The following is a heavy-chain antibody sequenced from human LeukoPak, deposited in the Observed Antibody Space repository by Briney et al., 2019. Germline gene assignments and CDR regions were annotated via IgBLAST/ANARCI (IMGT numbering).Heavy chain of an antibody. Sequence: SETLSLTCAVSGGSISSGGYSWSWIRQPPGQGLEWIGYIYYSGSTNYNPSLKSRVTISVDTSKNQFSLKLSSVTAADTAVYYCASLASTVVPAAIDGWFDPWGQGTLVTVSS. D-gene: IGHD2-2*02. CDR2: IYYSGST. J-gene: IGHJ5*02. CDR1: GGSISSGGYS. CDR3: ASLASTVVPAAIDGWFDP. V-gene: IGHV4-61*08.